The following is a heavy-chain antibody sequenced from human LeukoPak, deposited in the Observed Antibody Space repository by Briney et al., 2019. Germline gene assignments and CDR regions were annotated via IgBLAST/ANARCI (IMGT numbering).Heavy chain of an antibody. Sequence: SETLSLTCAVYGGSFSGYHWSWIRQPPGKGLEWIGEINHSGSTNYNPSLKSRVTISVDTSKNQFSLKLSSVTAADTAVYYCAASSGWDFDYWGQGTLVTVSS. CDR1: GGSFSGYH. V-gene: IGHV4-34*01. J-gene: IGHJ4*02. D-gene: IGHD6-19*01. CDR2: INHSGST. CDR3: AASSGWDFDY.